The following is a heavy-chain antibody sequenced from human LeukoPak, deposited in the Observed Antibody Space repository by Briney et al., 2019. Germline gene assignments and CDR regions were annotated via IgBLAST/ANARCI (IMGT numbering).Heavy chain of an antibody. CDR1: GGTFSSYA. Sequence: SVKVSCKASGGTFSSYAISWVRQAPGQGLEWMGGIIPIFGTANYAQKFQGRVTITADKSTSTAYMELSSLRSDDTAMYYCASGRRTGNAFDIWGQGTMVTVSS. CDR3: ASGRRTGNAFDI. CDR2: IIPIFGTA. D-gene: IGHD7-27*01. J-gene: IGHJ3*02. V-gene: IGHV1-69*06.